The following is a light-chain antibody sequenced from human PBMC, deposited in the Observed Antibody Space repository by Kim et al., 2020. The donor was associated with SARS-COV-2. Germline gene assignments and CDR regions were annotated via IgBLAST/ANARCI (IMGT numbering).Light chain of an antibody. CDR2: AAS. Sequence: IQLTQSPSSLSASVGDRVTITCRASQAISNCLARYQQKSGKAPKLLIYAASTLQTGVPSRFSGSGSGTEFTLTISSLQPEDFATYYCQQSSAYPLTFGGGTKVDIK. CDR1: QAISNC. V-gene: IGKV1-9*01. CDR3: QQSSAYPLT. J-gene: IGKJ4*01.